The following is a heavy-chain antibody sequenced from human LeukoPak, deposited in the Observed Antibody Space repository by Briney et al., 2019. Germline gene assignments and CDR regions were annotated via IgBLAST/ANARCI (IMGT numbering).Heavy chain of an antibody. D-gene: IGHD6-13*01. Sequence: GESLKISCKGSGYSFTSYWMGWVRQMPGKGLEWMGIIYPGDSDTRYSPSFQGQVTISADKSISTAYLQWSSLKASDTAMYYCARTGDSSSWYAGFDPWGQGTLVTVSS. CDR3: ARTGDSSSWYAGFDP. CDR1: GYSFTSYW. J-gene: IGHJ5*02. CDR2: IYPGDSDT. V-gene: IGHV5-51*01.